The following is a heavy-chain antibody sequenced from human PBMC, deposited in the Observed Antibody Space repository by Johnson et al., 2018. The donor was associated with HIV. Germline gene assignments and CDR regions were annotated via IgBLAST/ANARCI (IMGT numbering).Heavy chain of an antibody. CDR1: GFTFDDYA. Sequence: VQLVESGGGLVQPGRSLRLSCAASGFTFDDYAMHWVRQAPGKGLEWVSGISWNSGSKGYADSVKGRFTISRDNAKNSLYLQINSLTPEDTALYYCARGVFYSDSSGDTNLANVIAFETWGQGTRVTVSS. J-gene: IGHJ3*02. V-gene: IGHV3-9*01. D-gene: IGHD3-22*01. CDR2: ISWNSGSK. CDR3: ARGVFYSDSSGDTNLANVIAFET.